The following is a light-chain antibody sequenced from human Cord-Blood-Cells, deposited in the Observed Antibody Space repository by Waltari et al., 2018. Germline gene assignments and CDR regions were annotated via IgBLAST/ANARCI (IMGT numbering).Light chain of an antibody. Sequence: QSALTQPPSVSGSPGQSVPISCTGTNTDPGGYNLVSWYHQPPGKAPKHMIYDVSKRPSGVPVRFSGSKSGNTASLTISGLQAEDEADYYCCSYAGSWVFGGGTKLTVL. CDR3: CSYAGSWV. V-gene: IGLV2-11*01. CDR1: NTDPGGYNL. CDR2: DVS. J-gene: IGLJ3*02.